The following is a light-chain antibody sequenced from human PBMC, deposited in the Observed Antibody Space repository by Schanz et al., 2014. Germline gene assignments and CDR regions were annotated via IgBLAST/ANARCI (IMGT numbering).Light chain of an antibody. CDR1: HSVTSN. Sequence: EILITQSPATLSVSPGQRATLSCRASHSVTSNLAWYQQKPGQAPRLLIYGASTRAAVIPDRFSGSGSGTEFTLTISSLQSEDFAVYYCQQYNNWPSYTFGQGTKLEIK. CDR2: GAS. J-gene: IGKJ2*01. V-gene: IGKV3D-15*01. CDR3: QQYNNWPSYT.